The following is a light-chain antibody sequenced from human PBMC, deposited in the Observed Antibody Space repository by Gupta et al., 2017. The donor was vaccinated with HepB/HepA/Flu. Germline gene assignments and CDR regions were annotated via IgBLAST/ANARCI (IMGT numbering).Light chain of an antibody. J-gene: IGLJ1*01. Sequence: QSVLTQPPSVSGAPGQRVTISCTWSSSNIGAGYGVHWYQQLPGTAPKPLIYGNSNRPSGVPDRFSGSKSGTSASLAITGLQAEDEADYYCQSYDSSLSALYVFGTGTKVTVL. CDR2: GNS. CDR3: QSYDSSLSALYV. V-gene: IGLV1-40*01. CDR1: SSNIGAGYG.